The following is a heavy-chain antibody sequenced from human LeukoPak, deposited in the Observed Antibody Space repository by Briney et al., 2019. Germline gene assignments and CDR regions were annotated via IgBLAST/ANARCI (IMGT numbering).Heavy chain of an antibody. J-gene: IGHJ4*02. Sequence: GASVKVSCKASGGTFSSYAISWVRQAPGQGLEWMGGIIPIFGTANYAQKFQGRATITADESTSTAYMEPSSLRSEDTAVYYCARNYDFWSGYYPLDSWGQGTLVTVSS. CDR2: IIPIFGTA. V-gene: IGHV1-69*13. D-gene: IGHD3-3*01. CDR3: ARNYDFWSGYYPLDS. CDR1: GGTFSSYA.